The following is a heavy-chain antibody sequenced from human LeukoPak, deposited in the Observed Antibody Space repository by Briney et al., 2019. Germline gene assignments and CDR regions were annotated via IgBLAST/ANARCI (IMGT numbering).Heavy chain of an antibody. CDR3: ARGLGSGVLYYYYYYGMDV. CDR2: VYFDGGT. V-gene: IGHV4-39*07. J-gene: IGHJ6*02. Sequence: PSETLSLTCSVSGGSVTSGTYHWGWIRQPPGKGLEWIGSVYFDGGTHYNPSLQSRVTISVDTSKNQFSLRLSSVTAADTAVYYCARGLGSGVLYYYYYYGMDVWGQGTTVTVSS. D-gene: IGHD6-19*01. CDR1: GGSVTSGTYH.